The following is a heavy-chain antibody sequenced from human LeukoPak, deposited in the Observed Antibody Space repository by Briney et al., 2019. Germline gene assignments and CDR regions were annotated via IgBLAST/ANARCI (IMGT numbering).Heavy chain of an antibody. CDR2: IYYSGST. CDR3: ARGSYGGNYGY. D-gene: IGHD4-23*01. V-gene: IGHV4-39*01. CDR1: GGSISSSSYY. Sequence: ASETLSLTCTVSGGSISSSSYYWGWIRQPPGKGLEWIGSIYYSGSTYYNPSLKSRVTISVDTSKNQFSLKLSSVTAADTAVYYCARGSYGGNYGYWGQGTLVTVSS. J-gene: IGHJ4*02.